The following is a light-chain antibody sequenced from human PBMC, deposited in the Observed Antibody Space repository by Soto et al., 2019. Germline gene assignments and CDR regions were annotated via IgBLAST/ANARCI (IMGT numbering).Light chain of an antibody. CDR2: NAS. CDR3: QHYNSYSEA. CDR1: QTFSSW. Sequence: EIQMTQSPSTLSGSVGDRATITCRASQTFSSWLAWYQQKPGKAPRLLIYNASTLKSGVPSRFSGSGSGTEFTLTISRLQPDDVATYYCQHYNSYSEAFGQGTKVELK. J-gene: IGKJ1*01. V-gene: IGKV1-5*03.